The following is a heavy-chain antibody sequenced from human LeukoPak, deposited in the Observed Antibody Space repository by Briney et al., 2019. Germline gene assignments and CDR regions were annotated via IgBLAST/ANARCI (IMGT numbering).Heavy chain of an antibody. CDR2: ISWNSGRL. D-gene: IGHD6-6*01. V-gene: IGHV3-9*03. CDR1: GFSFDYYA. J-gene: IGHJ4*02. CDR3: ARSPYSSSLGTFFGY. Sequence: PGRSLRLSCAASGFSFDYYAMHWVRQGPGKGLEWVSGISWNSGRLGYADSVKGRFTISRDNAKNSLYLQMNSLRAEDMALYYCARSPYSSSLGTFFGYWGQGTLVTVSS.